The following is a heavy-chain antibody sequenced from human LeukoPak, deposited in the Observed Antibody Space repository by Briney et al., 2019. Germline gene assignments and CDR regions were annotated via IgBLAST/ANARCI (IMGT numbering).Heavy chain of an antibody. D-gene: IGHD1-7*01. CDR3: ATGIIELRGADY. CDR1: GYTFTSYG. J-gene: IGHJ4*02. Sequence: GASVKVSCKASGYTFTSYGISLVRLAPGQGLEWMGWISAYNGNTNYAQKLQGRVTMTEDTSTDTAYMELSSLRSEDTAVYYCATGIIELRGADYWGQGTLVTVSS. V-gene: IGHV1-18*01. CDR2: ISAYNGNT.